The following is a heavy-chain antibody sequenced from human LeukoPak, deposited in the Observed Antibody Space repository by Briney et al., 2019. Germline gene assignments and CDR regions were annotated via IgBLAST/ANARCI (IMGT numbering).Heavy chain of an antibody. CDR2: INPSGGST. CDR3: ARAALGSYGDYVGSYIDY. D-gene: IGHD4-17*01. Sequence: ASVKVSCKASGYTFTSYYIHWVRQAPGQGLEWMGIINPSGGSTSYAQKFQGRVTMTRDTSTSTVYMELSSLRSEDTAVYYCARAALGSYGDYVGSYIDYWGQGTLVTVSS. J-gene: IGHJ4*02. CDR1: GYTFTSYY. V-gene: IGHV1-46*01.